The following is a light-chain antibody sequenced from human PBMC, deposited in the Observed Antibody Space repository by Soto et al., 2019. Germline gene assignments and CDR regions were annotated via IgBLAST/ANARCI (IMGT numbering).Light chain of an antibody. J-gene: IGLJ3*02. CDR3: SSYTGSSTLV. CDR2: EVS. Sequence: QSALTQPASVSGSPGQSITISCTGTSSDVGGYNYVSRYQQHPGKAPKLMIYEVSNRPSGVSNRFSGSKSGNTASLTISGLQADDEADYYCSSYTGSSTLVFGGGTKLTVL. CDR1: SSDVGGYNY. V-gene: IGLV2-14*01.